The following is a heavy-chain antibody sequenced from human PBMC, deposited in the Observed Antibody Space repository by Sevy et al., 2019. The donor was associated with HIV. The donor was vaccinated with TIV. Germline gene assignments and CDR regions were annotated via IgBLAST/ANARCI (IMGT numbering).Heavy chain of an antibody. Sequence: GGSLRLSCAASGFTFSSYWMNWIRQAPGKGLEWVANIKQVGSEKYYVDSVKGGFTNSRDKAKNSLYLEMNTLRAEDTAVYYCATSGGETWGQGTLVTVSS. V-gene: IGHV3-7*01. CDR3: ATSGGET. CDR2: IKQVGSEK. CDR1: GFTFSSYW. D-gene: IGHD3-16*01. J-gene: IGHJ5*02.